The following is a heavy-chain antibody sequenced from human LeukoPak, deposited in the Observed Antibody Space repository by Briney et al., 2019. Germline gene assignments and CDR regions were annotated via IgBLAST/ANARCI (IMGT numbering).Heavy chain of an antibody. V-gene: IGHV4-59*01. J-gene: IGHJ4*02. CDR3: ARADFDWKPKYEY. Sequence: SETLSLTCTVSGGSISGYYWNWIRQPPGKGLEWIGYIYYTGTTQYNPSPKTRVTISVDTSKKQLSLQLTSLTAADTAVYYCARADFDWKPKYEYWGQGTVVTVSS. CDR1: GGSISGYY. CDR2: IYYTGTT. D-gene: IGHD3-9*01.